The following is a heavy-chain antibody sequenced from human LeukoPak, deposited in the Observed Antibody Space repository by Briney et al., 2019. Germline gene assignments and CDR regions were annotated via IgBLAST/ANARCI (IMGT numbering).Heavy chain of an antibody. CDR3: AKRHSSSWYNFEY. J-gene: IGHJ4*02. CDR2: ISGSGGTT. Sequence: GGSLRLSCAASGFTFSSHAMSWVRQAPGKGLEWVSTISGSGGTTYYADSMKGRFTISRDNSKKTLYLQVHSLRAEDTAIYYCAKRHSSSWYNFEYWGQGTLVTVSS. D-gene: IGHD6-13*01. V-gene: IGHV3-23*01. CDR1: GFTFSSHA.